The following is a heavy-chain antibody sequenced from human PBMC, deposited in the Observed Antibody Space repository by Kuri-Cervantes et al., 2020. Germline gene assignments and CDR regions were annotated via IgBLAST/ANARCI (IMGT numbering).Heavy chain of an antibody. V-gene: IGHV4-38-2*02. CDR1: DYSIGNGYY. CDR3: ARLSMGISHYYYMDV. D-gene: IGHD2/OR15-2a*01. J-gene: IGHJ6*03. Sequence: GSLRLSCTVTDYSIGNGYYWGWVRQPPGKRLEWIGTIYHSGTTYYNPSVKSRVTLSIDTSANQFSLRLNSVTAADTAVYYCARLSMGISHYYYMDVWGKGTTVTVSS. CDR2: IYHSGTT.